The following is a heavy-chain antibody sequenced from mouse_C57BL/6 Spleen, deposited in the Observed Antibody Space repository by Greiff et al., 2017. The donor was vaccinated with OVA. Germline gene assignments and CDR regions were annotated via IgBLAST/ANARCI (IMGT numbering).Heavy chain of an antibody. CDR2: IRNKANNHAT. D-gene: IGHD1-1*01. CDR3: TSYGRIAY. V-gene: IGHV6-6*01. CDR1: GFTFSDAW. J-gene: IGHJ3*01. Sequence: EVKLEESGGGLVQPGGSMKLSCAASGFTFSDAWMDWVRQSPEKGLESVAEIRNKANNHATYYAESVKGRFTISRDDSKSSVYLQMNSLRAEDTGIYYCTSYGRIAYWGQGTLVTVSA.